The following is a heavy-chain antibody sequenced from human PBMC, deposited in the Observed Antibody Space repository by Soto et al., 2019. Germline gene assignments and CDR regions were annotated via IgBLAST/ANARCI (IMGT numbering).Heavy chain of an antibody. D-gene: IGHD4-17*01. CDR2: INGGGTSI. Sequence: EVQLVEAGGGLVQPGGSLRLSCAASGFTVTNYEMSWVRQAPGKGLEWVSYINGGGTSIKYAASVKGRFTMSRDNARNSLYLQMNSLRDEDTAVYYCARENYGDDFDFWGQGTLVTVSS. J-gene: IGHJ4*02. CDR1: GFTVTNYE. V-gene: IGHV3-48*03. CDR3: ARENYGDDFDF.